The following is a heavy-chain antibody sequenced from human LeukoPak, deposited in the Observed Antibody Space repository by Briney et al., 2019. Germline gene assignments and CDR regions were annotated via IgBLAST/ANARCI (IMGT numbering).Heavy chain of an antibody. CDR2: MNPKSGNT. CDR1: GYSFSSHD. D-gene: IGHD6-19*01. V-gene: IGHV1-8*01. Sequence: ASVKVSCKASGYSFSSHDINWVRQATGQGLEWMGWMNPKSGNTDHAQKFQGRVTMSRNTSISVAYLELSSLRSEDTAVYYCKCGWYEYYYYMDVWGKGTTVTVSS. J-gene: IGHJ6*03. CDR3: KCGWYEYYYYMDV.